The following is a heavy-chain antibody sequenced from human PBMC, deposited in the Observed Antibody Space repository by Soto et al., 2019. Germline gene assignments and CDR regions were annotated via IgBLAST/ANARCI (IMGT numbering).Heavy chain of an antibody. CDR1: GGSFSGYY. CDR2: INHSGST. J-gene: IGHJ5*02. D-gene: IGHD3-3*02. CDR3: ARGLVSPRLNWFDP. V-gene: IGHV4-34*01. Sequence: SETLSLTCAVYGGSFSGYYWSWIRQPPGKGLEWIGEINHSGSTNYNPSLKSRVTISVDTSKNQFSLKPSSVTAADTAVYYCARGLVSPRLNWFDPWGQGTLVTVSS.